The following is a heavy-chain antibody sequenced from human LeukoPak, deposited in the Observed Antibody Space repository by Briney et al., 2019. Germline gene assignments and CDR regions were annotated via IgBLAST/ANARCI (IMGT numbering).Heavy chain of an antibody. CDR3: ARLCSSNSCYAFDI. D-gene: IGHD2-2*01. Sequence: PGGSLRLSCAASGFTVSNNFLSWVRQTPGKGLEWVSVIYSGDNTYYADSVKGRFTISRDISKNTVYVQMNSLRVEDTAVYYCARLCSSNSCYAFDIWSQGTKVTVSS. V-gene: IGHV3-53*01. CDR2: IYSGDNT. J-gene: IGHJ3*02. CDR1: GFTVSNNF.